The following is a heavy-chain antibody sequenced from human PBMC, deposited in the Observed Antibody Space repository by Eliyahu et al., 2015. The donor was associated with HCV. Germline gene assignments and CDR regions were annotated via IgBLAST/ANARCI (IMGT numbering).Heavy chain of an antibody. CDR2: ISSSSSTI. J-gene: IGHJ3*02. CDR3: ARPYYDFWSGYSHDAFDI. CDR1: GFTFXSYS. V-gene: IGHV3-48*01. Sequence: EMQLVESGGGLVQPGGSLRLSCAASGFTFXSYSMNWVRQAPGKGLEWVSYISSSSSTIYYADSVKGRFTISRDNAKNSLYLQMNSLRAEDTAVYYCARPYYDFWSGYSHDAFDIWGQGTMVTVSS. D-gene: IGHD3-3*01.